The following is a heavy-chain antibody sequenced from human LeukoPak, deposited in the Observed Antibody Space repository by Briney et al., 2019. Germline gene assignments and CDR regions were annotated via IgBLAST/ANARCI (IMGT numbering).Heavy chain of an antibody. J-gene: IGHJ4*02. Sequence: PSDTLSLTCAVSGYSISSSNWWGWIRQPPGKGLEWIGCIYYSGSTYYNPSLKSRVTMSVDTSKNQFSLKLSSVTAVDTAVYYCARITFSYDIDYWGQGTLVTVSS. CDR1: GYSISSSNW. D-gene: IGHD3-22*01. CDR3: ARITFSYDIDY. V-gene: IGHV4-28*01. CDR2: IYYSGST.